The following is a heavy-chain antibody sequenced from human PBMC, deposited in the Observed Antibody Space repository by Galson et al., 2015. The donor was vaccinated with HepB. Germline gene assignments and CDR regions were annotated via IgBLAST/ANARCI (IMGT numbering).Heavy chain of an antibody. Sequence: SLRLSCASSGFTFSSYAVTWVRQAPGKGLEWVSVISGSGNRTYYADSVRGRFTISRDNSNNTLYLQMNSLRAEDTAVYYCARDQRGPTTVTRPYFDYWGQGTLVTVSS. CDR1: GFTFSSYA. V-gene: IGHV3-23*01. CDR2: ISGSGNRT. J-gene: IGHJ4*02. CDR3: ARDQRGPTTVTRPYFDY. D-gene: IGHD4-17*01.